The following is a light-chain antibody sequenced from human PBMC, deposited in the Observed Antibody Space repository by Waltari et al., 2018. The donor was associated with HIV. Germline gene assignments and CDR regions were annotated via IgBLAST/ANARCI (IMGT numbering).Light chain of an antibody. CDR3: SSYINTDTLL. J-gene: IGLJ3*02. CDR2: GVD. CDR1: SSAIGFYNL. Sequence: QSALTQPASVSGSPGQSITISCTGRSSAIGFYNLFSWYRQHPGTAPQLVIHGVDTRPSGVPDRFSGSKSGNTASLTISTLQAEDEADDYCSSYINTDTLLFGGGTKLTVL. V-gene: IGLV2-14*01.